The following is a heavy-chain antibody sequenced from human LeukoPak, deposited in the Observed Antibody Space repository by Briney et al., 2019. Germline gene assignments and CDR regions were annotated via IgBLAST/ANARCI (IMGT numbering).Heavy chain of an antibody. J-gene: IGHJ4*02. CDR3: ARRRRYSYGLDY. V-gene: IGHV4-34*01. D-gene: IGHD5-18*01. Sequence: SETLSLTCTVSGGSISSYYWSWIRQPPGKGLEWIGEINHSGSTNYNPSLKSRVTISVDTSKNQFSLKLSSVTAADTAVYCCARRRRYSYGLDYWGQGTLVTVSS. CDR1: GGSISSYY. CDR2: INHSGST.